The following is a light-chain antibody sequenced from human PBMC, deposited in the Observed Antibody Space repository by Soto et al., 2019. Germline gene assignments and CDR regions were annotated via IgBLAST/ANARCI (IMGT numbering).Light chain of an antibody. Sequence: DIQMTQSPSTLSASVGDRVTITCRASQSISSWLAWYQQKPGKAPKVLIYKASSLESGVPSRFSGSGSGTEFTLTISSLQPDDFATYYCQQYNILWTFGQGTKVEIK. J-gene: IGKJ1*01. CDR1: QSISSW. V-gene: IGKV1-5*03. CDR3: QQYNILWT. CDR2: KAS.